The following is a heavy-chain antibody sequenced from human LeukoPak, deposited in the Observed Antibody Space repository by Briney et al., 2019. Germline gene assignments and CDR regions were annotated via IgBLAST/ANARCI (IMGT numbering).Heavy chain of an antibody. V-gene: IGHV5-51*01. CDR3: ARQSRDGSKTRGYYFDS. Sequence: PGESLKISCQVSGYIFTNYWIGWVRQMPGKGLESMGIIYPADSDTTYSPSFEGQVTISADKSIDTVYLQWSSLKASDTATYYCARQSRDGSKTRGYYFDSWGQGTLVTLS. CDR2: IYPADSDT. CDR1: GYIFTNYW. D-gene: IGHD3-10*01. J-gene: IGHJ4*02.